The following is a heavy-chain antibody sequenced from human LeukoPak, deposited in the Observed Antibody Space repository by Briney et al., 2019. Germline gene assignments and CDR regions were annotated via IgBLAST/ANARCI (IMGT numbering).Heavy chain of an antibody. Sequence: GGSLRLSCAASGFTVSSNYMSWVRQAPGKGLEWVSVIYSGGSTYYADSVKGRFTISRDNSKNTLYLQMNSLRAEDTAVYYCARDLMAGFGELSGDYWGQGTLVTVSS. D-gene: IGHD3-10*01. CDR3: ARDLMAGFGELSGDY. CDR2: IYSGGST. J-gene: IGHJ4*02. CDR1: GFTVSSNY. V-gene: IGHV3-66*01.